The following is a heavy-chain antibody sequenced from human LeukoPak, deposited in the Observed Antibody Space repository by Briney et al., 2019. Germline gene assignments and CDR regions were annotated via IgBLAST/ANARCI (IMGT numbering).Heavy chain of an antibody. CDR1: GGSFSCCY. CDR2: INHSGST. J-gene: IGHJ6*04. V-gene: IGHV4-34*01. CDR3: ARRALLTHCSSTSCRSYYYYRMDV. D-gene: IGHD2-2*01. Sequence: PSETLSLTCAVYGGSFSCCYWRWIRRPPGEGLEGIREINHSGSTNYNPSLKRRVTILVEQSKNQFSLKKRSVNAADTAVYYCARRALLTHCSSTSCRSYYYYRMDVWRKRTTVTDSP.